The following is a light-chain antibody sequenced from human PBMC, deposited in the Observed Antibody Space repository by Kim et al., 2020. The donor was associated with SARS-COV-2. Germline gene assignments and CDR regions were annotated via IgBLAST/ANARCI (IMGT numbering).Light chain of an antibody. J-gene: IGKJ2*01. CDR1: QSLLHSKGYNY. Sequence: EPASISCRSSQSLLHSKGYNYLDWYLQKPGQSPQLLIYLGSNRASGVPDRFSGSGSGTDFTLKISRVEAEDVGVYYCMQALQTPYNFGQGTKLEI. CDR2: LGS. CDR3: MQALQTPYN. V-gene: IGKV2-28*01.